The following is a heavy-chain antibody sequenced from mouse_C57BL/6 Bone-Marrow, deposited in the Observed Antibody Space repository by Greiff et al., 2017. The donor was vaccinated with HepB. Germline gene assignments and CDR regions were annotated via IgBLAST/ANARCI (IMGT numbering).Heavy chain of an antibody. CDR3: AREGYYYGSSYSAAWFAY. J-gene: IGHJ3*01. CDR2: ISYDGSN. D-gene: IGHD1-1*01. V-gene: IGHV3-6*01. Sequence: EVKVEESGPGLVKPSQSLSLTCSVTGYSITSGYYWNWIRQFPGTKLEWMGYISYDGSNNYNPSLINRISITRDTSKNQFFLKLNSVTTEDTATYYCAREGYYYGSSYSAAWFAYWGQGTLVTVSA. CDR1: GYSITSGYY.